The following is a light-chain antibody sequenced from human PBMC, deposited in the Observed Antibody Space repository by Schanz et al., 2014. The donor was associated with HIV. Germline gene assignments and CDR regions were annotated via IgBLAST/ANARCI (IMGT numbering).Light chain of an antibody. J-gene: IGKJ1*01. V-gene: IGKV3-15*01. Sequence: EIVMTQSPGTLSVSPGERATLSCRASQTVSNNLAWYQQKPGQAPRLLIYGASTRVTGIPARFSGSGSGTEFTLTISRLEPEDFAVYYCQYYGSPPWTFGQGTRVDVK. CDR1: QTVSNN. CDR2: GAS. CDR3: QYYGSPPWT.